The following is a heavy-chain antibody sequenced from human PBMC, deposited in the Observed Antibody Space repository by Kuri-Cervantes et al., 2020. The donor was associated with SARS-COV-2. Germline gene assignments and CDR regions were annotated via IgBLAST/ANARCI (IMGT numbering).Heavy chain of an antibody. Sequence: ASVKVSCKASGGTFSSYAISWVRQAPGQGLEWMGWINPNSGGTNYAQKFQGWVTMTRDTSISTAYMELSRLRSDDTAVYYCARGGGITGTTLVGRVAPLEDYWGQGTLVTVSS. J-gene: IGHJ4*02. V-gene: IGHV1-2*04. D-gene: IGHD1-7*01. CDR3: ARGGGITGTTLVGRVAPLEDY. CDR2: INPNSGGT. CDR1: GGTFSSYA.